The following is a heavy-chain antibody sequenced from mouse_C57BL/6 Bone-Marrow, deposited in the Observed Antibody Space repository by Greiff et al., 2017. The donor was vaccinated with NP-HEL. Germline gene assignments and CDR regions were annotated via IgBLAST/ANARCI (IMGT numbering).Heavy chain of an antibody. Sequence: QVQLQQPGAELVKPGASVQMSCKASGYTFTSYWLTWVKQRPGQGLEWIGDIYPGSGSTNYNEKFKSKATLTVDTSSSTAYMQLSSLTSEDSAVYYCAREGIAYWGQGTLVTVSA. CDR1: GYTFTSYW. CDR2: IYPGSGST. CDR3: AREGIAY. J-gene: IGHJ3*01. V-gene: IGHV1-55*01.